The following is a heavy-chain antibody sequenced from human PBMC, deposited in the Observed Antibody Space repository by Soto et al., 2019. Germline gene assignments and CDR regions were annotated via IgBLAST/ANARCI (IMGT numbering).Heavy chain of an antibody. CDR2: IYYSGST. V-gene: IGHV4-59*01. D-gene: IGHD2-8*01. CDR3: ARGVMAPGRYYYYGMDV. Sequence: SETLSLTCTVSGGSISSYYWSWIRQPPGKGLEWIGYIYYSGSTNYNPSLKSRVTISVDTSKNQFSLKLSSVTAADTAVYYCARGVMAPGRYYYYGMDVWGQGTTVTVSS. J-gene: IGHJ6*02. CDR1: GGSISSYY.